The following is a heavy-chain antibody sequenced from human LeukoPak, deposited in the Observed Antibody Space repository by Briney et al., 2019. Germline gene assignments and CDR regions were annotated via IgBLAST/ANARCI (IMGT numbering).Heavy chain of an antibody. J-gene: IGHJ3*02. D-gene: IGHD3-22*01. CDR1: GGSISSGSYY. CDR2: IYYSGST. CDR3: ARDHRSGSTPMGAFDI. V-gene: IGHV4-39*07. Sequence: SETLSLTCTVSGGSISSGSYYWGWIRQPPGKGLEWIGSIYYSGSTYYNPSLKSRVTISVDTSKNQFSLKLSSVTAADTAVYYCARDHRSGSTPMGAFDIWGQGTMVTVSS.